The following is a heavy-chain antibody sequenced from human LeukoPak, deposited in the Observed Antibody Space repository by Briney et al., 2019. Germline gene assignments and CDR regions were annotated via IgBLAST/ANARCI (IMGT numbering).Heavy chain of an antibody. CDR2: IFHSGTT. D-gene: IGHD2-2*01. V-gene: IGHV4-4*02. Sequence: PSGTLSLTCAVSGDSISSSNWWCGARPPPGKGLEWIREIFHSGTTNYNPSLQGRVTISRDNSSNPFSLQLTSLTAAETAVYYCMRTYCSNINCISFAYWGEGTLATVSS. CDR3: MRTYCSNINCISFAY. CDR1: GDSISSSNW. J-gene: IGHJ4*02.